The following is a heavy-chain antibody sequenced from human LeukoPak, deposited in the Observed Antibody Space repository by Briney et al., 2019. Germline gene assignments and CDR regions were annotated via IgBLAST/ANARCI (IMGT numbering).Heavy chain of an antibody. CDR1: GGSISSYY. V-gene: IGHV4-59*01. J-gene: IGHJ4*02. CDR3: ARRGDYYGSGSHDY. D-gene: IGHD3-10*01. Sequence: SETLSLTCTASGGSISSYYWSWIRQPPGKGLEWIGYIYYSGSTNYNPSLKSRVTISVDTSKNQFSLKLSSVTAADTAVYYCARRGDYYGSGSHDYWGQGTLVTVSS. CDR2: IYYSGST.